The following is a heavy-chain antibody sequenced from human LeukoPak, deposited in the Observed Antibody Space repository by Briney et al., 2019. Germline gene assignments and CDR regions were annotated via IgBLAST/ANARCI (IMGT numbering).Heavy chain of an antibody. V-gene: IGHV3-30*18. Sequence: GGSLRRSCAASGFTFSRYGMHWVRQAPGKGLECVAVISYDGSNKYYADSVKGRFTISRDNSKNTLYLQMNSLRAEDTAVYYCAKDRRSSWCIDYWGQGTLVTVSS. D-gene: IGHD6-13*01. CDR2: ISYDGSNK. J-gene: IGHJ4*02. CDR1: GFTFSRYG. CDR3: AKDRRSSWCIDY.